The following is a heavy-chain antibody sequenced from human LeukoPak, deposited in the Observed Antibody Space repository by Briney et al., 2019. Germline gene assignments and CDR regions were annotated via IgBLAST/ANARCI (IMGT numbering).Heavy chain of an antibody. CDR2: IYPDDSNT. V-gene: IGHV5-51*01. CDR1: GYNFPIYW. CDR3: ARQGAAGKYYYYYMDV. J-gene: IGHJ6*03. Sequence: KIGESLKISCQGSGYNFPIYWTGWVRQMPGQGLEWMGIIYPDDSNTIYGPSFQGQVTISADKSINTAYLEWSSLKASDTAIYYCARQGAAGKYYYYYMDVWGKGTTVTVSS. D-gene: IGHD6-13*01.